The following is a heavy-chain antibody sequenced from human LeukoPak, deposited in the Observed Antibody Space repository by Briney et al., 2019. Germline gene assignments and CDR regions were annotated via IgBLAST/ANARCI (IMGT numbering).Heavy chain of an antibody. CDR3: ARGGLTGTTIPYFDY. V-gene: IGHV3-30-3*01. D-gene: IGHD1-7*01. CDR1: GFTFSSFG. Sequence: QPGGSLRLSCAASGFTFSSFGMHWARQAPGKGLEWVAVITYDGSKKYYADSVKGRFTISRDNAKNTLYLRMNSLRAEDTAVYYCARGGLTGTTIPYFDYWGQGTLVTVSS. J-gene: IGHJ4*02. CDR2: ITYDGSKK.